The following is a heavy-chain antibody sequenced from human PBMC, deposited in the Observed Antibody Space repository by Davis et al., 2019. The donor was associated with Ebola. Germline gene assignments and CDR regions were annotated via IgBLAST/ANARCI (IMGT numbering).Heavy chain of an antibody. V-gene: IGHV3-9*01. Sequence: GGSLRLSCVVSGFNFDDYAMHWVRQPPGKGLEWVSGISWNSATIDYADSVRGRFTTSRDNGEKFLYLQMNSLRVDDTALYWCVKETGPLIRSTGWSYWGQGTLVTVSS. CDR1: GFNFDDYA. D-gene: IGHD6-19*01. CDR3: VKETGPLIRSTGWSY. J-gene: IGHJ4*02. CDR2: ISWNSATI.